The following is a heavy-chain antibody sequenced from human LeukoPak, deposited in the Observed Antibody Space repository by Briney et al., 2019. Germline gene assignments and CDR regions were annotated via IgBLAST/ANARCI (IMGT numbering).Heavy chain of an antibody. CDR1: GYTFTSYD. J-gene: IGHJ6*03. CDR2: MNPNSGNT. CDR3: AIDNWNDVYMDV. V-gene: IGHV1-8*01. Sequence: ASVKVSCKASGYTFTSYDINWVRQATGQGLEWMGWMNPNSGNTGYAQKFQGRVTMTRNTSISTAYMELSSLRSDDTAVYYFAIDNWNDVYMDVWGRGTTVTVSS. D-gene: IGHD1-20*01.